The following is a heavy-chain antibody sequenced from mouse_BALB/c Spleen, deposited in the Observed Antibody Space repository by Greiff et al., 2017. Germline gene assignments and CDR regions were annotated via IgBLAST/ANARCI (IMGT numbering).Heavy chain of an antibody. Sequence: VQLQESGAELVRPGASVTLSCKASGYTFTDYEMPWVKQTPVHGLEWIGAIDPETGGTAYNQKFKGKATLTADKSSSTAYMELRSLTSEDSAVYYCTRSRGKGYFDYWGQGTTLTVSS. J-gene: IGHJ2*01. CDR3: TRSRGKGYFDY. CDR1: GYTFTDYE. CDR2: IDPETGGT. V-gene: IGHV1-15*01. D-gene: IGHD2-1*01.